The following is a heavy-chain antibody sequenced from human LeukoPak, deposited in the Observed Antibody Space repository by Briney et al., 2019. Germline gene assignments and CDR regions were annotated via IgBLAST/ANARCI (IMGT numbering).Heavy chain of an antibody. CDR3: AREKKSNITMVRGVKGGWFDP. J-gene: IGHJ5*02. CDR1: GFTFSTYA. Sequence: PGGSLRLSCAASGFTFSTYAMSWVRQAPGKGLEWVSSISSSSSYIYYADSVKGRFTISRDNAKNSLYLQMNSLRAEDTAVYYCAREKKSNITMVRGVKGGWFDPWGQGTLVTVSS. V-gene: IGHV3-21*01. D-gene: IGHD3-10*01. CDR2: ISSSSSYI.